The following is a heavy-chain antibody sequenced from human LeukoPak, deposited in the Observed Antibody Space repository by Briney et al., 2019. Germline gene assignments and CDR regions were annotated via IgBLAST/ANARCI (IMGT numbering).Heavy chain of an antibody. CDR3: AKGTTGMAPRGYFDD. D-gene: IGHD5-18*01. J-gene: IGHJ4*02. V-gene: IGHV3-66*01. CDR2: IYSGGST. Sequence: PGGSLRLSCAASGFTVSSNYMSWVRQAPGKGLEWVSVIYSGGSTYYADSVKGRFTISRGNSKNTLYLQMNSLTVEDTAVYYCAKGTTGMAPRGYFDDWGQGTLVTVSS. CDR1: GFTVSSNY.